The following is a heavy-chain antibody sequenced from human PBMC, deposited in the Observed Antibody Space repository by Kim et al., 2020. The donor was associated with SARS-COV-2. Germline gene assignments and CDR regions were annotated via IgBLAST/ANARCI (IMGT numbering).Heavy chain of an antibody. Sequence: SETLSLTCAVYGRSFSGYHWIWIRQPPGKGLEWIGEINHSGSIIHNPSLKSRVSISIDTSKNQFSLKLTSVTAADMAFYYCARGRAGVVPSPILGLGPHYDYFIMDVWGHGTSVTVSS. CDR2: INHSGSI. CDR1: GRSFSGYH. D-gene: IGHD2-2*02. CDR3: ARGRAGVVPSPILGLGPHYDYFIMDV. J-gene: IGHJ6*02. V-gene: IGHV4-34*01.